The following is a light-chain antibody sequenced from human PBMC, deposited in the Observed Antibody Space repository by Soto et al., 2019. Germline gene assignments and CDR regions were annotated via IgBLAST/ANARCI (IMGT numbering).Light chain of an antibody. CDR2: EVN. J-gene: IGLJ1*01. Sequence: QSALTQPRSVSGSPGQSVTVSCTGTSSDVGGYNHVTWYQQHPGKAPKLMISEVNKRPSGVPDRFSGSKSGNTASLTISGLQAEDEADYYCCSFAGRIFVFGTGTKVTVL. CDR1: SSDVGGYNH. V-gene: IGLV2-11*01. CDR3: CSFAGRIFV.